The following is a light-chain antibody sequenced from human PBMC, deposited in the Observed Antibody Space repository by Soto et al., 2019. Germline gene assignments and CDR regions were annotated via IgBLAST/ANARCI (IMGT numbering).Light chain of an antibody. CDR2: SAS. V-gene: IGKV1-27*01. CDR3: LRYNLPRRT. Sequence: DIQMTQSPSSLSASVGDRVTITCRASQAINNFLAWYQQRPGTLPKLLIYSASKLQSGVPSRFSGHGSGTDFTLTINSLQPEDVATYYCLRYNLPRRTFGPGTKVELK. J-gene: IGKJ1*01. CDR1: QAINNF.